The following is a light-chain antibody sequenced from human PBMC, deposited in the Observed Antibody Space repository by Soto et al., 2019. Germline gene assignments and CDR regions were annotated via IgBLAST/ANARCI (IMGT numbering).Light chain of an antibody. CDR2: GTS. CDR1: QSVSSKY. CDR3: QQYGSSLFT. Sequence: EIVLTQSPGTLSLSPGERATLSCRASQSVSSKYLAWYQQKPGQALRVLIYGTSIRASGVPERFSGGGSGTDFTLTITSQEPEDFAVYYCQQYGSSLFTFGPGTKVDFK. V-gene: IGKV3-20*01. J-gene: IGKJ3*01.